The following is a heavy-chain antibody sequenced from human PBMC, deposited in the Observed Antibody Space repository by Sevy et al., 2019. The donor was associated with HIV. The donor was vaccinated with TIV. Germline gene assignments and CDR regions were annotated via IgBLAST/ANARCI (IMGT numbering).Heavy chain of an antibody. D-gene: IGHD3-3*01. V-gene: IGHV3-48*03. CDR2: ISSSGSTI. J-gene: IGHJ6*02. CDR3: AREGSIFGVVPNYGMDV. CDR1: GFTFSSYE. Sequence: GGSLRLSCAASGFTFSSYEMNWVRQAPGKGLEWVSYISSSGSTIYYADSVKGRFTISRDNAKNSLYLQMNSLRAEDTAGYYCAREGSIFGVVPNYGMDVWGQGTTVTVSS.